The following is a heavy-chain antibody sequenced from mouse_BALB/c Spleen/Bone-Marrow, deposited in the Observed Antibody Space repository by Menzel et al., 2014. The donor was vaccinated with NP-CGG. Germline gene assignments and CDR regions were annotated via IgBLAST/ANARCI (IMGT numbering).Heavy chain of an antibody. J-gene: IGHJ4*01. CDR2: ISSGGTYT. CDR1: VFTFSSYA. V-gene: IGHV5-9-4*01. CDR3: ARDLLWYHTLVY. Sequence: EVKLVESGGGLVKPGGSLKLSCAASVFTFSSYAMSWVRQSPEKRLEWVAEISSGGTYTYYPDTVTGRFTISRDNARNTLYLETSSLRSEDTAIYYCARDLLWYHTLVYWGQGTSVTVSS. D-gene: IGHD2-1*01.